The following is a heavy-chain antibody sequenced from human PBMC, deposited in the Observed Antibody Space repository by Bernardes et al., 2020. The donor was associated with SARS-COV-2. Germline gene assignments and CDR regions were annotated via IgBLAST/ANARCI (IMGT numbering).Heavy chain of an antibody. J-gene: IGHJ4*02. CDR1: GFIFPYYA. CDR2: ISGSVVNI. CDR3: AKNDYYGSASYYGIDY. V-gene: IGHV3-23*01. D-gene: IGHD3-10*01. Sequence: LRLSCAASGFIFPYYAMSWVRQAPGKGLEWVSSISGSVVNIDYADSVKGRFTISRDNSKNTLFLEMNSLRAEDTAVYYCAKNDYYGSASYYGIDYWGQGTLVTVSS.